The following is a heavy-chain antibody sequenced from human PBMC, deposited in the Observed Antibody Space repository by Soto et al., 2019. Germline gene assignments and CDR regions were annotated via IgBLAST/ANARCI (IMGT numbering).Heavy chain of an antibody. Sequence: GGSVRQSCAASEIAFSNGWMSWVRQAPGKGLEWVGRIKSKTDGGTTDYAAPVKGRFTISRDDSKNTLYLQMNSLKTEDTAVYYCTTALFGWFGDEDDAFDIWGQGTMVTVSS. CDR2: IKSKTDGGTT. CDR3: TTALFGWFGDEDDAFDI. D-gene: IGHD3-10*01. J-gene: IGHJ3*02. V-gene: IGHV3-15*01. CDR1: EIAFSNGW.